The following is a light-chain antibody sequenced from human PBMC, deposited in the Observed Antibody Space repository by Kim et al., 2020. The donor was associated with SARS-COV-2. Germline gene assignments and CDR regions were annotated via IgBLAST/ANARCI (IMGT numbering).Light chain of an antibody. CDR2: DAS. J-gene: IGKJ4*01. Sequence: LSVSPGERAMLSCRASQSIGRNLAWHQQKPGQAPRLLIYDASTRATGIPARFSGSGSGTEFTLTISSLQSGDFAVYYCQHYNSWPTVGGGTKLEI. CDR1: QSIGRN. CDR3: QHYNSWPT. V-gene: IGKV3-15*01.